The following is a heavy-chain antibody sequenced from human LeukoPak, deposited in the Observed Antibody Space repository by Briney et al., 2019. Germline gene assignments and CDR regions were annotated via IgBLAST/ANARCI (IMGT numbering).Heavy chain of an antibody. CDR1: GGSISSYY. V-gene: IGHV4-4*07. D-gene: IGHD6-13*01. CDR3: ARGLAAAADRALDY. J-gene: IGHJ4*02. Sequence: SETLSLTCTVSGGSISSYYWSWIRQPAGKGLEWIGRIYSSGNTDYNPSLKSRVTMSAVTSKNQFSLKVNSLTAAESAVYYCARGLAAAADRALDYWGQGTLVTVSS. CDR2: IYSSGNT.